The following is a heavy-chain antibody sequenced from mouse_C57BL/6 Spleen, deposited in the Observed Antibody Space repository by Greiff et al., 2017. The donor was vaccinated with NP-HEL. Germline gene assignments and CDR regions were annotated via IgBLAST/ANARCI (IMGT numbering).Heavy chain of an antibody. J-gene: IGHJ3*01. CDR3: AKGNFYYDYAAWFAY. V-gene: IGHV1-55*01. Sequence: QVQLQQSGAELVKPGASVKMSCKASGYTFTSYWITWVKQRPGQGLEWIGDIYPGSGSTNYNEKFKSKATLTVDTSSSTAYMQLSSLTSEDSAVYYCAKGNFYYDYAAWFAYWGQGTLVTVSA. CDR1: GYTFTSYW. D-gene: IGHD2-4*01. CDR2: IYPGSGST.